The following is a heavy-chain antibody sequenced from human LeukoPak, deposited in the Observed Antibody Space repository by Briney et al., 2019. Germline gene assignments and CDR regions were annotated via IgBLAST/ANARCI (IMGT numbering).Heavy chain of an antibody. J-gene: IGHJ4*02. D-gene: IGHD3-10*01. Sequence: PSETLSLTCAVYGGSFSGYYWSWIRQPPGKGLEWIGEINHSGSTNYNPSLKSRVTISVDTSKNQFSLKLSSVTAADTAVYYCASYLMVREVMDYWGQGTLVTVSS. CDR2: INHSGST. CDR3: ASYLMVREVMDY. CDR1: GGSFSGYY. V-gene: IGHV4-34*01.